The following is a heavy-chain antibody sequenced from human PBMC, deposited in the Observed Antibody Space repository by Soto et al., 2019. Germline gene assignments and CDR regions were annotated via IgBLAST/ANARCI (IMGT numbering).Heavy chain of an antibody. D-gene: IGHD1-1*01. CDR2: IYYSGST. V-gene: IGHV4-34*01. CDR3: ARSASTVTTLDY. CDR1: GGSFSGFY. J-gene: IGHJ4*02. Sequence: PSETLSLTCAVYGGSFSGFYWSWIRQPPGKGLEWIGSIYYSGSTYYNPSLKSRVTISVDTSKNHFFLKLNSVTAADTAVYYCARSASTVTTLDYWGQGTLVTVSS.